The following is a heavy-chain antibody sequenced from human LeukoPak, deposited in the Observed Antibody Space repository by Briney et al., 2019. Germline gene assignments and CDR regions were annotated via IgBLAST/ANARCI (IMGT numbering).Heavy chain of an antibody. CDR3: ARGEAAAGIGYYYYYGMDV. CDR2: INHSGST. V-gene: IGHV4-34*01. D-gene: IGHD6-13*01. CDR1: GGSFSGYY. J-gene: IGHJ6*02. Sequence: PSETLSLTCAVYGGSFSGYYWSWIRQPPGKGLEWIGEINHSGSTNYNPSLKSRVTISVDTSKNQFSLKLSSVTAADTAVYYCARGEAAAGIGYYYYYGMDVWGQGTTVTVSS.